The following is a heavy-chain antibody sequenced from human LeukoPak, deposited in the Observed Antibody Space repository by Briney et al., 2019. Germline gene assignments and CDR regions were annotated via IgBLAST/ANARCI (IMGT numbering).Heavy chain of an antibody. CDR1: GFTFSSYW. D-gene: IGHD6-19*01. J-gene: IGHJ4*02. CDR2: ISSSSSYI. V-gene: IGHV3-21*01. CDR3: ARVRGVSSGWRYYFDY. Sequence: GSLRLSCAASGFTFSSYWMSWVRQAPGKGLEWVSSISSSSSYIYYADSVKGRFTISRDNAKNSLYLQMNSLRAENTAVYYCARVRGVSSGWRYYFDYWGQGTLVTVSS.